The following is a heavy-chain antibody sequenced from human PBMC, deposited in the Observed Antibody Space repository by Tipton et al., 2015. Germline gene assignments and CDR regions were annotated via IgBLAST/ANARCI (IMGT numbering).Heavy chain of an antibody. CDR1: GYTFTNYD. CDR2: MNPDNGHT. J-gene: IGHJ6*02. V-gene: IGHV1-8*01. D-gene: IGHD3-9*01. Sequence: QLVQSGAEVKKPGASVKVSCKASGYTFTNYDINWVRQAPGQGLEWMAWMNPDNGHTGYAQKFQGRVTVTRNTSITTAYMELSSLKSEDTAVYYCTRSLTHYDVLTGYYSFHGLDVWGRGTTVIVS. CDR3: TRSLTHYDVLTGYYSFHGLDV.